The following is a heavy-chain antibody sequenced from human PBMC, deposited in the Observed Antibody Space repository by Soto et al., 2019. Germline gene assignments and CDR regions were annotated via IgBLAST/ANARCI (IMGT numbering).Heavy chain of an antibody. Sequence: PGVSRRVSCRGSGYSFTSYWIGWVRQMPGKGLEWMGIIYPGDSDTRYSPSFQGQVTISADKSISTAYLQWSSLKASDTAMYYCARRVGAWFDYWGQGTLVTVSS. CDR2: IYPGDSDT. CDR3: ARRVGAWFDY. CDR1: GYSFTSYW. D-gene: IGHD1-26*01. J-gene: IGHJ4*02. V-gene: IGHV5-51*01.